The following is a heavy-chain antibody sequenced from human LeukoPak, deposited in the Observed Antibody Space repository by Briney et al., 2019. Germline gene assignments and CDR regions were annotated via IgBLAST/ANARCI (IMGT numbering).Heavy chain of an antibody. CDR1: GDSISNSYFY. Sequence: SETLSLTCTVSGDSISNSYFYWGWIRQPPGKGLEWIGTINYSGSTYYSPSLRSRVTISVDTSKHQFSLKLSSVTAADTAVYYCARAYSSSWYGDYYYYYYMDVWGKGTTVTVSS. V-gene: IGHV4-39*07. J-gene: IGHJ6*03. CDR3: ARAYSSSWYGDYYYYYYMDV. D-gene: IGHD6-13*01. CDR2: INYSGST.